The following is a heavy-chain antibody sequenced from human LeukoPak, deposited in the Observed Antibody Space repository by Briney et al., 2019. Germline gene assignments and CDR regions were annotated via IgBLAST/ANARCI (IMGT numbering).Heavy chain of an antibody. CDR3: ARQLRLAPCYANGVCYTRANDAFDI. V-gene: IGHV5-51*01. J-gene: IGHJ3*02. D-gene: IGHD2-8*01. CDR1: GYSFTSYW. CDR2: IYPGDSDT. Sequence: GESLKISCKGSGYSFTSYWIGWVRQMPGKGLEWMGIIYPGDSDTRYSPSFQGQVTISADKSISTAYLQWSSLKASDTAMYYCARQLRLAPCYANGVCYTRANDAFDIWGQGTMVTVSS.